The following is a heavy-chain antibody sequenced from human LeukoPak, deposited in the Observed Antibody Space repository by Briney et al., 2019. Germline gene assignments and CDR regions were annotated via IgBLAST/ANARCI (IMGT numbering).Heavy chain of an antibody. CDR1: GFTFSSYG. D-gene: IGHD3-22*01. Sequence: PGGSLRLSCAASGFTFSSYGMHWVRQAPGKGLEWVAFIRYDGSNKYYADSVKGRFTISRDNSKNTLYLQTNSLRSEDTAVYYCSRGQFRLGQYDSGAFDYWGQGTLVTVSS. CDR3: SRGQFRLGQYDSGAFDY. CDR2: IRYDGSNK. V-gene: IGHV3-30*02. J-gene: IGHJ4*02.